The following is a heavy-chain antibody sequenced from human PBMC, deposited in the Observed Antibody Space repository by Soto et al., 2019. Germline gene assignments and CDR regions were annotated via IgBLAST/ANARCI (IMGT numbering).Heavy chain of an antibody. CDR3: ARRSVDTAMSFDY. Sequence: GGSLRLSCAASGFTLSDYYMAWIRQAPGKGLEWVSHISNSGDIIYYADSVKGRFTIPRDNAKKSLFLQMSSLRAEDTAVYYCARRSVDTAMSFDYWGQGTLVTVSS. CDR1: GFTLSDYY. V-gene: IGHV3-11*01. CDR2: ISNSGDII. J-gene: IGHJ4*02. D-gene: IGHD5-18*01.